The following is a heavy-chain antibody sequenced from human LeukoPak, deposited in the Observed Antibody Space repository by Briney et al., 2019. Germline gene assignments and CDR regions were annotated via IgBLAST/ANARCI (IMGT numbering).Heavy chain of an antibody. D-gene: IGHD6-19*01. CDR3: ASRRSGWPNDAFDI. V-gene: IGHV3-48*01. Sequence: GRSLRLSCAGSGFIFGGYTMNWVRQAPGKGLEWLSYISPSGENKLYADSVRGRFSISRDNAKNSAYLQMDSLRAEDTAVYYCASRRSGWPNDAFDIWGQGTMVTVTS. J-gene: IGHJ3*02. CDR1: GFIFGGYT. CDR2: ISPSGENK.